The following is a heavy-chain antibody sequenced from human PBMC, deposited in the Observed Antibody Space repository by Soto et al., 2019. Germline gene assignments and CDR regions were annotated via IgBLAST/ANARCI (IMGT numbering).Heavy chain of an antibody. J-gene: IGHJ4*02. V-gene: IGHV4-38-2*02. CDR1: GYSISSGYY. CDR2: IYHSGST. Sequence: SETLSLTXAVSGYSISSGYYWGWIRQPPGKGLEWIGSIYHSGSTYYNPSLKSRVTISVDTSKNQFSLKLSSVTAADTAVYYCARDPGLDQSDYWGQGTLVTVSS. CDR3: ARDPGLDQSDY. D-gene: IGHD6-6*01.